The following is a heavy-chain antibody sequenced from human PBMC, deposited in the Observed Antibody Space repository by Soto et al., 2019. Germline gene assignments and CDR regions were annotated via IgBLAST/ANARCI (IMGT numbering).Heavy chain of an antibody. CDR3: AGGGVRGVITRTRDYYGMDV. V-gene: IGHV5-10-1*04. J-gene: IGHJ6*02. Sequence: ESLKISCKGSGYSFTSYWISWVRQMPGKGLEWMGRIDPSDSYTNYSPSFQGQVTISADKSISTAYLQWSSLKASDTAMYYFAGGGVRGVITRTRDYYGMDVWGQGTTVTVSS. D-gene: IGHD3-10*01. CDR2: IDPSDSYT. CDR1: GYSFTSYW.